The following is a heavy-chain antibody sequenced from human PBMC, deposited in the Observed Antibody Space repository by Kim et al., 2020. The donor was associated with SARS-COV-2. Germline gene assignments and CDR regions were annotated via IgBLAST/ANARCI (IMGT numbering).Heavy chain of an antibody. D-gene: IGHD6-13*01. V-gene: IGHV4-61*01. CDR3: ARETKFSSSWYFPFDY. J-gene: IGHJ4*02. Sequence: SETLSLTCTVSGGSVSSGSYYWSWIRQPPGKGLEWIGYIYYSGSTNYNPTRKSRVTISVDTSKNQFSLKLSSVTAAATAVYYCARETKFSSSWYFPFDYWGQGTLVTVSS. CDR2: IYYSGST. CDR1: GGSVSSGSYY.